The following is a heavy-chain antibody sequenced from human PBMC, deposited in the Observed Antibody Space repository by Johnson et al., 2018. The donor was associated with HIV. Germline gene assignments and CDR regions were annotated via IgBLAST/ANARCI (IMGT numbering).Heavy chain of an antibody. Sequence: QMQLVESGGGVVQHGRSLRLSCAASGFTFSRYGMHWVRQAPGKGLEWVAVMWPDATNKYYADSVKGRFPISRDNSKNTLYLQMNSLRAEDTAVYYCASTIFGVAWHAFDIWGQGTMVIVSS. D-gene: IGHD3-3*01. CDR1: GFTFSRYG. J-gene: IGHJ3*02. CDR3: ASTIFGVAWHAFDI. CDR2: MWPDATNK. V-gene: IGHV3-33*01.